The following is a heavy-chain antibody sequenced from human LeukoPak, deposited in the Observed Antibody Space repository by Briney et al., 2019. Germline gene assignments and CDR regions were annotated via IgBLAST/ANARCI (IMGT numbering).Heavy chain of an antibody. V-gene: IGHV4-61*01. CDR3: ARRLYDSRVIDY. CDR2: IYYSGST. J-gene: IGHJ4*02. CDR1: GGSVSSGSYY. D-gene: IGHD3-22*01. Sequence: SETLSLTCTVSGGSVSSGSYYWSWIRQPPGKGLEWIGYIYYSGSTNYNPSLKSRVTISVDTSKNQFSLKLSSVTAADTAVYYCARRLYDSRVIDYWGQGTLVTVSS.